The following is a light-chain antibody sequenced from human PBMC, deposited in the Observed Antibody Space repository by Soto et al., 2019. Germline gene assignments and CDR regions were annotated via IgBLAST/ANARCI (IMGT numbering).Light chain of an antibody. CDR2: EVT. V-gene: IGLV2-14*02. CDR3: NSYTTSSTLV. Sequence: QSALTQPASVSGSPGQSITISCTGTSSDVGSYNLVSWYQQHPGKAPKLMIYEVTSRPSGVSNRFSGSKSGNTASLTISGLQAEDEADYYCNSYTTSSTLVFGTGTKLTVL. J-gene: IGLJ1*01. CDR1: SSDVGSYNL.